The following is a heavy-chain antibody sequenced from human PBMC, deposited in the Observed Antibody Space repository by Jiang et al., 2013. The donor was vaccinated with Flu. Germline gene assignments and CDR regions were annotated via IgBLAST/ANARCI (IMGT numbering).Heavy chain of an antibody. J-gene: IGHJ4*02. CDR3: AHRRGYGSSWYPRAFDY. Sequence: NPTQTLTLTCTFSGFSLSTSGVGVGWIRQPPGKALEWLALIYWNDDKRYSPSLKSRLTITKDTSKNQVVLTMTNMDPVDTATYYCAHRRGYGSSWYPRAFDYWGQGTLVTV. CDR1: GFSLSTSGVG. CDR2: IYWNDDK. D-gene: IGHD6-13*01. V-gene: IGHV2-5*01.